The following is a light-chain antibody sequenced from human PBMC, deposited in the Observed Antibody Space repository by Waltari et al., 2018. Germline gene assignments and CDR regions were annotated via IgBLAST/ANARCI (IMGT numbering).Light chain of an antibody. V-gene: IGKV3-20*01. Sequence: EILLTQSPGTLSLSPGERATLSCRASQSISKYLAWYQQKPGQAPRLLIYDAASRATVIPDRFSGSGSGTDFSLTISRLEPEDSAVYYCQKYGTLPATFGQGTKVEIK. CDR1: QSISKY. J-gene: IGKJ1*01. CDR2: DAA. CDR3: QKYGTLPAT.